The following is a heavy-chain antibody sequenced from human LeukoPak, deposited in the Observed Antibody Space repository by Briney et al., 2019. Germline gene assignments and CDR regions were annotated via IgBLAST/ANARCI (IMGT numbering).Heavy chain of an antibody. CDR1: GFTFSSYG. Sequence: PGGSLRLSCAASGFTFSSYGMHWVRQAPGKGLEWVAVMSYDGSNKYYADSVKGRFTISRDNSKNTLYLQMNSLRAEDTAVYYCAKDPKVGATLSWGQGTLVTVSS. D-gene: IGHD1-26*01. V-gene: IGHV3-30*18. CDR2: MSYDGSNK. J-gene: IGHJ5*02. CDR3: AKDPKVGATLS.